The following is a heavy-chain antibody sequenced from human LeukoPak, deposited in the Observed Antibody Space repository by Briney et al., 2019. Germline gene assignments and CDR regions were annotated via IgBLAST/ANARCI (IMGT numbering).Heavy chain of an antibody. CDR3: ASHYSNGSYRYTGSFDY. CDR2: INHSGNT. CDR1: GRPFRLYH. Sequence: SETLPLTCAVWGRPFRLYHWSGPRQPPGKGLEWIGEINHSGNTVHPPSLKSRVYLSVDTSKNHFSLKLSSVTAADAALYYCASHYSNGSYRYTGSFDYWGQGTLLTVSS. V-gene: IGHV4-34*01. D-gene: IGHD3-16*02. J-gene: IGHJ4*02.